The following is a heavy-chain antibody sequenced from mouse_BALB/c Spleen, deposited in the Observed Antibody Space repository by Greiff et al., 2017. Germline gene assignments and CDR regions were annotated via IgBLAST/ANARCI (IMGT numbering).Heavy chain of an antibody. V-gene: IGHV2-9*02. Sequence: QVQLQQPGPGLVAPSQSLSNTCTVSGFSLTSYGVHWVRQPPGKGLEWLGVIWAGGSTNYNSALMSRLSISKDNSKSQVFLKMNSLHTDDTAMYYCARVHGSSYGYFDVWGAGTTVTVSS. CDR1: GFSLTSYG. D-gene: IGHD1-1*01. J-gene: IGHJ1*01. CDR3: ARVHGSSYGYFDV. CDR2: IWAGGST.